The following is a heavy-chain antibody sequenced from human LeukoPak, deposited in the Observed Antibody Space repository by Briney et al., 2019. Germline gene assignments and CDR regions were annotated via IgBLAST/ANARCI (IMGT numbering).Heavy chain of an antibody. CDR2: INSDGSST. V-gene: IGHV3-74*03. D-gene: IGHD5-12*01. CDR1: GFTFSSYW. CDR3: ARDRGIEDAFDI. Sequence: PGGSLRLSCAASGFTFSSYWMHWVRQAPGKGLVWVSRINSDGSSTTYADSVKGRFAISRDNAKNTLFLQMNSLSPEDTAVYYCARDRGIEDAFDIWGQGTMVTVSS. J-gene: IGHJ3*02.